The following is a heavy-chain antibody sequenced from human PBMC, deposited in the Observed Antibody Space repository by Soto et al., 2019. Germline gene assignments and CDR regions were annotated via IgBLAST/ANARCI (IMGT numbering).Heavy chain of an antibody. CDR3: ARDSSSAPFDY. D-gene: IGHD6-6*01. J-gene: IGHJ4*02. CDR1: GFTFSNYS. CDR2: ISDDGNNN. Sequence: QVQLVESEGGVVQPGRSLRLSCSASGFTFSNYSMHWVRQAPAKGLEWVAVISDDGNNNFYADSVKGRFTISRDNSRNTLYLQMNSLRPEDTAVYHFARDSSSAPFDYWGQGTLVTVSS. V-gene: IGHV3-30*04.